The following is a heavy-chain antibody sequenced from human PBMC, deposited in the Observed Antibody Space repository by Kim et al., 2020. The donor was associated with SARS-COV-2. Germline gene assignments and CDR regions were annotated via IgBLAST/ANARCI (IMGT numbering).Heavy chain of an antibody. CDR2: INTDTGSP. J-gene: IGHJ4*02. V-gene: IGHV7-4-1*02. Sequence: ASVKVSCKASGYTFTNHVINWVRQAPGRGLEWMGWINTDTGSPTYAPDFTGRFVFSLDTSVSTAYLQIRSLEAEDTALYYCARVVWGGYRYIDSWGQGTL. CDR1: GYTFTNHV. CDR3: ARVVWGGYRYIDS. D-gene: IGHD3-16*02.